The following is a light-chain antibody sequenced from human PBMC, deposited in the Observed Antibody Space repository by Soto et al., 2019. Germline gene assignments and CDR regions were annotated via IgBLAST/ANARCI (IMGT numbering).Light chain of an antibody. CDR3: SSYTSSSTGV. CDR2: DVG. Sequence: QSVLAQPASVSGSPGQSITISCTGTSSDVGGYSYVSWYQQHPGKAPKLMIYDVGNRPSGVSNRCSGSKSGNTASLTISGLKYEDEADYYCSSYTSSSTGVFGTGTKVXVL. CDR1: SSDVGGYSY. V-gene: IGLV2-14*01. J-gene: IGLJ1*01.